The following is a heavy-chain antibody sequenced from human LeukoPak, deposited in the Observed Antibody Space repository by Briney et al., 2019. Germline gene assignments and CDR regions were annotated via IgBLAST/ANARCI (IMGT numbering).Heavy chain of an antibody. V-gene: IGHV1-69*01. J-gene: IGHJ4*02. CDR1: GGIFSSYA. D-gene: IGHD1-26*01. CDR2: IIPIFGTA. CDR3: ARARGGSFPHFDY. Sequence: GASVKVSCKASGGIFSSYAISWVRQAPGQGLEWMGGIIPIFGTANYAQKFQGRVTITADESTSTAYMELSSLRSEDTAVYYCARARGGSFPHFDYWGQGTLVTVSS.